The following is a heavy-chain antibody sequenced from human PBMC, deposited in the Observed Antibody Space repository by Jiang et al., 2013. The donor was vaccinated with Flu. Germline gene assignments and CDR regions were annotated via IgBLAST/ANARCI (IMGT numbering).Heavy chain of an antibody. CDR1: GYTFTSYY. Sequence: GAEVKKPGASVKVSCKSAGYTFTSYYIHWVRQAPRQGLEWMGWINPNSGGTNYAQKFQGWVTMTRDTSISTAYMELSRLRSDDTAVYYCARDRDIQLWLKAGYYFDYWGQGTLVTVSS. D-gene: IGHD5-18*01. J-gene: IGHJ4*02. CDR3: ARDRDIQLWLKAGYYFDY. V-gene: IGHV1-2*04. CDR2: INPNSGGT.